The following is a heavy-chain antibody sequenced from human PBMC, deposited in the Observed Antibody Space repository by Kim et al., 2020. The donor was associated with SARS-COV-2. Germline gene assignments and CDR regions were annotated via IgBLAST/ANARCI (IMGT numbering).Heavy chain of an antibody. CDR3: ARGMASNSGSF. V-gene: IGHV3-48*02. J-gene: IGHJ4*02. D-gene: IGHD1-26*01. Sequence: IDCADSVTGRFTISRDNAKNSLYLQMNSLRDEDAAVYYCARGMASNSGSFWGQGTLVTVSS. CDR2: I.